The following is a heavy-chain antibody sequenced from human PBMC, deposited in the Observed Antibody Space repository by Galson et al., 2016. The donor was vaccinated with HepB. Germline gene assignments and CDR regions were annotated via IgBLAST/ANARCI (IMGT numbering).Heavy chain of an antibody. Sequence: SLRLSCAASGFTFSNFVMGWVRQAPGKGLEWVAAISGSGGRTSYEDSVRGRFTISRDNSKNTLFLRMNSVGVEDTAVYFCAKSGFFGELDKWGQGTGVVVSS. CDR1: GFTFSNFV. V-gene: IGHV3-23*01. D-gene: IGHD3-10*01. CDR2: ISGSGGRT. CDR3: AKSGFFGELDK. J-gene: IGHJ4*02.